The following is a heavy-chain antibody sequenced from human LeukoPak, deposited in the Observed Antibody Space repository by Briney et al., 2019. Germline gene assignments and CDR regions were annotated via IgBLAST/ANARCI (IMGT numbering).Heavy chain of an antibody. CDR2: NNLTGSS. J-gene: IGHJ6*03. CDR3: ARVGSGWYARSYYYMDV. CDR1: GGSPTGYY. V-gene: IGHV4-34*01. D-gene: IGHD6-19*01. Sequence: SETLSLTCAVYGGSPTGYYCSWVRHPPGKGREWIGENNLTGSSNYKPSLKSRVTISVDTTKNQFSLKLSSVSAADTAVYYCARVGSGWYARSYYYMDVCGKGTTVTASS.